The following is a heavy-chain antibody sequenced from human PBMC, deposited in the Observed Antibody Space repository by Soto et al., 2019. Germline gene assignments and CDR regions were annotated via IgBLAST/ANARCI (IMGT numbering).Heavy chain of an antibody. V-gene: IGHV3-33*01. CDR2: IWYDGSNK. J-gene: IGHJ6*02. D-gene: IGHD2-2*01. CDR3: ARVGYCSSTSCYRYGMDV. CDR1: GFTFSSYG. Sequence: LRLSWAASGFTFSSYGMHWVRQAPGKGLEWVAVIWYDGSNKYYADSVKGRFTISRDNSKNTLYLQMNSLRAEDTAVYYCARVGYCSSTSCYRYGMDVWGQGTTVTVSS.